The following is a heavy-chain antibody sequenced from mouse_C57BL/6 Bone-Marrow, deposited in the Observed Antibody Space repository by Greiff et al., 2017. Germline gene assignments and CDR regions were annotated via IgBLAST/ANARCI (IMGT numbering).Heavy chain of an antibody. CDR2: IRNNANGYTT. J-gene: IGHJ4*01. V-gene: IGHV7-3*01. CDR3: ARYRIYYYGSSYVYYAMDY. Sequence: EVKLMESGGGLVQPGGSLSLSCAASGFTFTDYYMSWVRQPPGKALEWLGFIRNNANGYTTEYSASVKGRFTISRDNSQSILYLQMNALRAEASATYYCARYRIYYYGSSYVYYAMDYWGQGTSVTVSS. CDR1: GFTFTDYY. D-gene: IGHD1-1*01.